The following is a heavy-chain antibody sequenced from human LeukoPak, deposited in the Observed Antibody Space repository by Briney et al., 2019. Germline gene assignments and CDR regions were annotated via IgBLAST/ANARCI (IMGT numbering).Heavy chain of an antibody. V-gene: IGHV4-30-2*06. CDR1: GVSIKYDGYY. CDR2: IHHSGTT. D-gene: IGHD1-26*01. CDR3: ARGHGIVGAIAAFDI. J-gene: IGHJ3*02. Sequence: SETLSLTCTVSGVSIKYDGYYWAWMRQSPGKGLEWIGYIHHSGTTDYIPSLNSRATNSVDRSKNQFSLKLSSVTAADTAVYYCARGHGIVGAIAAFDIWGQGTMVTVSS.